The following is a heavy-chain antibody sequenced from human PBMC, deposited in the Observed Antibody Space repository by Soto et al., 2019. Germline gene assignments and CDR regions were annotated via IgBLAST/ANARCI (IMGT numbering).Heavy chain of an antibody. J-gene: IGHJ6*03. D-gene: IGHD6-6*01. V-gene: IGHV1-8*01. CDR2: MNPNSGNT. Sequence: ASVNVSCKAAGYTFISYDINWVRQATGQGLEWMGWMNPNSGNTGYAQKFQGRVTMTRNTSISTAYMELSSLRSEDTAVYYCGRAYSSSSGYYYYYMDVWGKGTTVTVS. CDR3: GRAYSSSSGYYYYYMDV. CDR1: GYTFISYD.